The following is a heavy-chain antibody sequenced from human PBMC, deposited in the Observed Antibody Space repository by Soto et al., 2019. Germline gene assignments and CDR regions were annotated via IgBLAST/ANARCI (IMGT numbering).Heavy chain of an antibody. CDR1: GYTFTSYA. V-gene: IGHV1-3*01. Sequence: QVQLVQSGAEVKKPGASVKVSCKASGYTFTSYAMHWVRQAPGQRLEWMGWINAGNGNTKYSQKFQGRVTITRDTSASTAYMELISLRYEDTAVYYCARGEFLSYDDYWGQGTLVTVSS. CDR3: ARGEFLSYDDY. CDR2: INAGNGNT. J-gene: IGHJ4*02. D-gene: IGHD3-16*01.